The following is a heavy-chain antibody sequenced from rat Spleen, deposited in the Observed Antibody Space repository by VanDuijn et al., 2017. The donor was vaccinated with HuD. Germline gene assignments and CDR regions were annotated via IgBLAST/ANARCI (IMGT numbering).Heavy chain of an antibody. D-gene: IGHD1-4*01. V-gene: IGHV5-29*01. J-gene: IGHJ2*01. CDR1: GFIFSNDG. CDR2: ISYDGGST. Sequence: EVQLVESGGGLVQPGRSLKLSCAASGFIFSNDGMAWVRQAPTKGLEWVATISYDGGSTDYRDSVKGRFTISRDNAKSTLYLQMDSLRSEDTATYYCARRPGDFDCWGQGVMVTVSS. CDR3: ARRPGDFDC.